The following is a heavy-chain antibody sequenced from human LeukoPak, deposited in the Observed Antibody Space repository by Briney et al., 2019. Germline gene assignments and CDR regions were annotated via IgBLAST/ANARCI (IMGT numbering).Heavy chain of an antibody. CDR2: IVVGSGNT. Sequence: SVKVSCKASGFTFTSSAMQWVRQARGQGVEWIGWIVVGSGNTNYAQKFQERVTITRDMSTSTAYMELSSLRSEDTAVYYCAALIRVRGVIIWDYWGQGTLVTVSS. D-gene: IGHD3-10*01. V-gene: IGHV1-58*02. J-gene: IGHJ4*02. CDR1: GFTFTSSA. CDR3: AALIRVRGVIIWDY.